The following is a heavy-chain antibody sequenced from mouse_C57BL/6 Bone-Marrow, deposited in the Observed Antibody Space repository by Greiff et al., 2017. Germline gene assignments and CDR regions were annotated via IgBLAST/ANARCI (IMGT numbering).Heavy chain of an antibody. CDR1: GYTFTSYW. CDR3: ARRGAYYYGSSGGFAY. CDR2: IDPSDSYT. Sequence: QVQLQQPGAELVRPGTSVKLSCKASGYTFTSYWMHWVKQRPGQGLEWIGVIDPSDSYTNYNQQFKGKATLTVDTSSSTAYVQLSSLTAEDSAVYYCARRGAYYYGSSGGFAYWGQGTLVTVSA. D-gene: IGHD1-1*01. J-gene: IGHJ3*01. V-gene: IGHV1-59*01.